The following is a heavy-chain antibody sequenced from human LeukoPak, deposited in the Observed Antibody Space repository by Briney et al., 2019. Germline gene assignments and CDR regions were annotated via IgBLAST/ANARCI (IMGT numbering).Heavy chain of an antibody. CDR3: ARQVGSPAREYYFDY. J-gene: IGHJ4*02. V-gene: IGHV4-59*08. D-gene: IGHD1-26*01. CDR1: GGSISSYY. CDR2: IYYSGST. Sequence: KTSETLSLTCTVSGGSISSYYWSWIRQPPGKGLEWIGYIYYSGSTNYNPSLKSRVTISVDTSKNQFSLKLSSVTAADTAVYYCARQVGSPAREYYFDYWGQGTLVTVSS.